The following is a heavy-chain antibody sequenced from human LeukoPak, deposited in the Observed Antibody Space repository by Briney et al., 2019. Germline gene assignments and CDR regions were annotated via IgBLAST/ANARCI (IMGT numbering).Heavy chain of an antibody. V-gene: IGHV3-30*02. J-gene: IGHJ1*01. CDR2: IRYDGSNK. D-gene: IGHD2-2*02. Sequence: GGSLRLSCAASGFTFSSYGMHWVRQAPGKGLEWVAFIRYDGSNKYYADSVKGRFTISRDNSKNTLYLQMNSLRAEDTAVYYCAKDQKPSQLLYSVGYFQHWGQGTLVTVSS. CDR3: AKDQKPSQLLYSVGYFQH. CDR1: GFTFSSYG.